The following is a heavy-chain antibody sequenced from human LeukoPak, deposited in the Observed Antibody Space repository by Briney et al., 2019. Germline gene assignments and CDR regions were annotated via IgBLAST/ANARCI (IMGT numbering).Heavy chain of an antibody. J-gene: IGHJ6*03. Sequence: PSETLSLTCTVSGGSISSYYWSWIRQPPGKGLEWIGYMYYSGSTNYNPSLKSRVTISVDTSKNQFSLKLSSVTAADTAVYYCARERYSGYSYGSDYYYYMDVWGKGTTVTVSS. D-gene: IGHD5-18*01. V-gene: IGHV4-59*01. CDR2: MYYSGST. CDR3: ARERYSGYSYGSDYYYYMDV. CDR1: GGSISSYY.